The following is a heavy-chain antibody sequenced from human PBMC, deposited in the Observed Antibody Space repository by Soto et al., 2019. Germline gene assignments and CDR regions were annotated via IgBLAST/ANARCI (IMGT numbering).Heavy chain of an antibody. J-gene: IGHJ6*03. CDR3: ARYKLLWFGELLTSGRNLSSVYYYMDV. CDR2: IKQDGSEK. D-gene: IGHD3-10*01. V-gene: IGHV3-7*01. Sequence: EVQLVESGGGLVQPGGSLRLSCAASGFTFSSYWMSWVRQAPGKGLEWVANIKQDGSEKYYVDSVKGRFTISRDNAKNSLYLQMNSLRAEDTAVYYCARYKLLWFGELLTSGRNLSSVYYYMDVWGKGTTVTVSS. CDR1: GFTFSSYW.